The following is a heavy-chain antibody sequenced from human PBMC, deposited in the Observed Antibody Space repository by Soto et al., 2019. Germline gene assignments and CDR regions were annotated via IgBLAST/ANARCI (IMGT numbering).Heavy chain of an antibody. J-gene: IGHJ4*01. CDR3: ANHVDTAMPNLDY. D-gene: IGHD5-18*01. V-gene: IGHV3-23*01. Sequence: EVQLLESGGGLVQPGGSLSLSCAASGFTFSSYAMSWVRQAPGKGLEWVSAISGSGGSTYYADSVKGRFTISRDNAKSKRYLQMNSLRAADTAVYDCANHVDTAMPNLDYWGHRTLVTVSS. CDR1: GFTFSSYA. CDR2: ISGSGGST.